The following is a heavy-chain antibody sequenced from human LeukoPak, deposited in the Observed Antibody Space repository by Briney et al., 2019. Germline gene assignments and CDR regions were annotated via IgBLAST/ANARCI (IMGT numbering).Heavy chain of an antibody. D-gene: IGHD3-16*01. V-gene: IGHV6-1*01. CDR1: GDSVSSNSAA. Sequence: SQTLSPTCAISGDSVSSNSAAWNWIRQSPSRGLEWLGRTYYRSKWYNDYAVSVKSRITINPDTSKNQFSLQLNSVTPEDTAVYYCASGSTFGGANNWFDPWGQGTLVTVSS. J-gene: IGHJ5*02. CDR2: TYYRSKWYN. CDR3: ASGSTFGGANNWFDP.